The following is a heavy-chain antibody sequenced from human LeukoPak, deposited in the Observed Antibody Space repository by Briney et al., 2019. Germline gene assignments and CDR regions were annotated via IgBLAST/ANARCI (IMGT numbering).Heavy chain of an antibody. Sequence: GASVXVSCKASGYTFTSYGMSWVRQAPGQGLEGMGWISAYNGNRNYAQKLQGRVTMTTDTSTSTAYMELRSLRSDDTAVYYCARDSDGVSSGSANWFDPWGQGTLVTVSS. CDR2: ISAYNGNR. V-gene: IGHV1-18*04. J-gene: IGHJ5*02. CDR1: GYTFTSYG. D-gene: IGHD2-8*01. CDR3: ARDSDGVSSGSANWFDP.